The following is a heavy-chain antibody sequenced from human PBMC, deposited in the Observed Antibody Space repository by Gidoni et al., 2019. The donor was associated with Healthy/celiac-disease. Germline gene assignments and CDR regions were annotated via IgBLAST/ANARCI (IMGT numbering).Heavy chain of an antibody. J-gene: IGHJ4*02. CDR2: IIPIFGTA. D-gene: IGHD1-7*01. CDR3: ARDSAHRGLELPPFDY. CDR1: GGTFSSYA. V-gene: IGHV1-69*01. Sequence: QVQLVQSGAEVKKPGSSVKVSCKASGGTFSSYAISWVRQAPGQGLEWMGGIIPIFGTANYAQKFQGRVTITADESTSTAYMELSSLRSEDTAVYYCARDSAHRGLELPPFDYWGQGTLVTVSS.